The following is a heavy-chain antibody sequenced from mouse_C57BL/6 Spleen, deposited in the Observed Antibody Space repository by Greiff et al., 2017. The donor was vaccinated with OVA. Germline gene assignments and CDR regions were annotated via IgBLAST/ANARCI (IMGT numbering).Heavy chain of an antibody. CDR1: GYTFTSYW. CDR3: VIEIYNDDDRDVDS. CDR2: INPSNGGT. D-gene: IGHD2-4*01. J-gene: IGHJ2*01. Sequence: QVQLQQPGTELVKPGASVKLSCKASGYTFTSYWMHWVKQRPGQGLEWIGNINPSNGGTNYNEKFKSKATLTVDNSSSTAYMQLNSLTSEDSAVYNCVIEIYNDDDRDVDSWGLGTTLTVSS. V-gene: IGHV1-53*01.